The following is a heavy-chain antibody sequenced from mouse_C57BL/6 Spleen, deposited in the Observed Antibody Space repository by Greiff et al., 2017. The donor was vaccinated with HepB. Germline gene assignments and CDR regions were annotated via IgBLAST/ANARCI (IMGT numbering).Heavy chain of an antibody. J-gene: IGHJ3*01. D-gene: IGHD3-2*02. CDR2: IYPRSGNT. CDR3: ARENSSGYVRAWFAY. CDR1: GYTFTSYG. Sequence: VKLMESGAELARPGASVKLSCKASGYTFTSYGISWVKQRTGQGLEWIGEIYPRSGNTYYNEKFKGKATLTADKSSSTAYMELRSLTSEDSAVYFCARENSSGYVRAWFAYWGQGTLVTVSA. V-gene: IGHV1-81*01.